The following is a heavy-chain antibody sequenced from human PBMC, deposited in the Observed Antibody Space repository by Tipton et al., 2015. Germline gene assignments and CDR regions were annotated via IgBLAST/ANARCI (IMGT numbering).Heavy chain of an antibody. Sequence: SGGSISSTNWWTWVRQPPGKGLEWIGEISQSGNTNYNPPLKSRVTISADKSKNQFSLNLKSVTAADTAVYYCARARGRHGGLFDSWGQGILVTVSS. CDR1: GGSISSTNW. D-gene: IGHD4-23*01. CDR2: ISQSGNT. J-gene: IGHJ4*02. CDR3: ARARGRHGGLFDS. V-gene: IGHV4-4*02.